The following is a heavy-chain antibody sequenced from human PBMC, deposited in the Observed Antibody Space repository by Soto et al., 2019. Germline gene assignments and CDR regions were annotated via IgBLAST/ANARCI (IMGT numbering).Heavy chain of an antibody. Sequence: VQLLESGGGLVLPGGSLRRSCAAYGFTFSSYAMSWVRQAPGKGLEWVSAISGSGGSTYYADSVKGRFTISRDNSKNTLYLQMNCLRAEDTAVYYCAKSAGLAVAGTLDYWGQGTLVTVSS. V-gene: IGHV3-23*01. CDR3: AKSAGLAVAGTLDY. J-gene: IGHJ4*02. D-gene: IGHD6-19*01. CDR2: ISGSGGST. CDR1: GFTFSSYA.